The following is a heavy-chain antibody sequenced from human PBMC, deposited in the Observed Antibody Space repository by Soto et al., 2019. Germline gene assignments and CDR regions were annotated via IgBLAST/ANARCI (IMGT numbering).Heavy chain of an antibody. D-gene: IGHD3-22*01. CDR2: INAGNGNT. J-gene: IGHJ4*02. Sequence: GASVKVSCKASGYTFTSYAMHWVRQAPGQRLEWMGWINAGNGNTKYSQKFQGRVTITRDTSASTAYMELSSLRSEDTAVYYCARESRTYYYDSSGYPDYWGQGTLVTVSS. V-gene: IGHV1-3*01. CDR1: GYTFTSYA. CDR3: ARESRTYYYDSSGYPDY.